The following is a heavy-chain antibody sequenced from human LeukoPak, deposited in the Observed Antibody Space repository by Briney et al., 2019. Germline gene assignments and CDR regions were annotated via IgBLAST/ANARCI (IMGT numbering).Heavy chain of an antibody. V-gene: IGHV3-74*01. CDR3: AKDHYWSIDY. CDR1: GFDFSSNW. Sequence: YPGGSLRLSCAASGFDFSSNWMHWVRHAPGQGLVWVSRIKGDGISTNYADSVKGRFTISRDIAKNTLYLQMNSLRAEDTGVYYCAKDHYWSIDYWGRGTLVTVSS. CDR2: IKGDGIST. D-gene: IGHD3-3*01. J-gene: IGHJ4*02.